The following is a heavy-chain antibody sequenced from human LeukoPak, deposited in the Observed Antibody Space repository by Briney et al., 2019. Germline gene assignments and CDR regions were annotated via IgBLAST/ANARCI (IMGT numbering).Heavy chain of an antibody. Sequence: SETLSLTCTVSGGSISSYYWGWIRPPAGEGLEWIGRIYTSGTTNYNPPRKRRVTMSVDTSKNQFSLKLSSVTAADTAVYYCARGARVRGVWPGSQRGYFDYWGQGTLVTVSS. D-gene: IGHD3-10*01. J-gene: IGHJ4*02. V-gene: IGHV4-4*07. CDR3: ARGARVRGVWPGSQRGYFDY. CDR2: IYTSGTT. CDR1: GGSISSYY.